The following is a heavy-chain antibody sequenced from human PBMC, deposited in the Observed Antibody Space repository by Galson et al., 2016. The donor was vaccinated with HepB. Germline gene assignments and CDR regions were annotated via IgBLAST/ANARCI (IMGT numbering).Heavy chain of an antibody. Sequence: SLRLSCAASGFAFSSYAMSWVRQAPGKGLEWVSGISGGGDSTFYADSVKGRFTISRDNSKNTVDLQMKSLRAEDTAVYYCARGDYGAYSPFGMDVWGQGTTVTVSS. CDR3: ARGDYGAYSPFGMDV. J-gene: IGHJ6*02. CDR2: ISGGGDST. CDR1: GFAFSSYA. V-gene: IGHV3-23*01. D-gene: IGHD4-17*01.